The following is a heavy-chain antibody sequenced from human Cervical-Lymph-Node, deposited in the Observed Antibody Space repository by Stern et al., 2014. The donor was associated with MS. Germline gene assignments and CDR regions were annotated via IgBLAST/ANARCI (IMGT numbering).Heavy chain of an antibody. Sequence: QVQLQESGPGLVKPSQTLSLTCTVSGGSISSGGYYLSWVRQFPGKGLEWIGYINYSGTTYYKPSRKSRVTISIDTSKSQFSLKLTSMTAADTAVYYCARTEDRGGGYFDSWGQGTLVTVSS. J-gene: IGHJ4*02. CDR2: INYSGTT. D-gene: IGHD3-10*01. CDR1: GGSISSGGYY. V-gene: IGHV4-30-4*01. CDR3: ARTEDRGGGYFDS.